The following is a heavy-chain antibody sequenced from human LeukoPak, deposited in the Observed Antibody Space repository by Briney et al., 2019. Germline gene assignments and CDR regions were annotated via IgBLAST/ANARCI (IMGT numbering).Heavy chain of an antibody. CDR2: IYYNGNT. Sequence: SETLSLTCTVSGGFITSYYWGWIRQPPGKGLEWIGHIYYNGNTYYNPSLESRVTISVDTSKNQFSLRLSSVTAADTAVYYCGRDHWFDPWGQGTLVTVSS. V-gene: IGHV4-59*01. CDR1: GGFITSYY. CDR3: GRDHWFDP. J-gene: IGHJ5*02.